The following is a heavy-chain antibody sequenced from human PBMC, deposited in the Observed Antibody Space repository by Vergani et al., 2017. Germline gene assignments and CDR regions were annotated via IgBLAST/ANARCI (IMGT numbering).Heavy chain of an antibody. CDR1: GFTFSSYA. CDR2: ISGSGGST. Sequence: EVQLLESGGGLVQPGGSLRLSCAASGFTFSSYAMSWVRQAPGKGLEWVSAISGSGGSTYYADSVKGRFTISRDNSKNTLYLQMNSLRAEDTAVYYCAREKYCSGGSCYSIYYYYYGMDVWGQXP. V-gene: IGHV3-23*01. J-gene: IGHJ6*02. D-gene: IGHD2-15*01. CDR3: AREKYCSGGSCYSIYYYYYGMDV.